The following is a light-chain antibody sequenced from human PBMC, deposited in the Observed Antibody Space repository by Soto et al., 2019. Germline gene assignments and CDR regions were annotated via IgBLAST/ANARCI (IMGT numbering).Light chain of an antibody. CDR2: TVS. J-gene: IGKJ4*01. Sequence: AIQLTQSPSSLSASVGDRVTITCRASQVISSALAWYQQKPGKAPDLLIYTVSRLQRGVPSRFSGSGSGTDFTLTISSLQPEDSATYYCQQFNNYLLTFGGGTKVEIK. V-gene: IGKV1D-13*01. CDR1: QVISSA. CDR3: QQFNNYLLT.